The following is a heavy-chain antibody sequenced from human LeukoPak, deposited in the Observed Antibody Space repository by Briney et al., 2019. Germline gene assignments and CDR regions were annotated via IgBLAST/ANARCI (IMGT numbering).Heavy chain of an antibody. CDR1: GLTCSSFG. V-gene: IGHV3-33*01. CDR2: LWCDGSNK. Sequence: GVSLSFSCSASGLTCSSFGMQRDRQAQGKGRVGVADLWCDGSNKYYADSVKGRFTISRDNSKNTLYLQMNSLRAEDTAVYYCARGSRMIVATGLYYYYYGMDVRGQGTTVTVSS. D-gene: IGHD5-12*01. CDR3: ARGSRMIVATGLYYYYYGMDV. J-gene: IGHJ6*02.